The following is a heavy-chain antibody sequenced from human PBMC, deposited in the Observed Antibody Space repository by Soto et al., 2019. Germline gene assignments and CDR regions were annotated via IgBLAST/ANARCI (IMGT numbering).Heavy chain of an antibody. CDR3: ARDASYYSLWSGYYPSRNGMDV. Sequence: GGSLRLSCAASGFTFSSFGMHWVRQAPGKGLEWVSLIWYDGSKKSYGDSVKGRFTISRDNSRNTVYLQMNSPRADDTAVYYYARDASYYSLWSGYYPSRNGMDVWGQGTTVTVSS. CDR1: GFTFSSFG. J-gene: IGHJ6*02. CDR2: IWYDGSKK. V-gene: IGHV3-33*01. D-gene: IGHD3-3*01.